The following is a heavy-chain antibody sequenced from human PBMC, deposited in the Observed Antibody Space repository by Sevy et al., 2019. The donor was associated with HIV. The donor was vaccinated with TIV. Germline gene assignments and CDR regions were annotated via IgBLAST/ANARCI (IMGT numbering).Heavy chain of an antibody. D-gene: IGHD4-17*01. CDR2: IYWDDDK. V-gene: IGHV2-5*02. Sequence: SGPTLVNPTQTLTLTCTFSGISLSTSGMGVGWIRQPPGKALEWLALIYWDDDKRYSPSLKSRLTITNDTSKNQVVLTMTNMDPVDTATYYCAHWLYGDYVTNFDYWGQGTLVTVSS. J-gene: IGHJ4*02. CDR3: AHWLYGDYVTNFDY. CDR1: GISLSTSGMG.